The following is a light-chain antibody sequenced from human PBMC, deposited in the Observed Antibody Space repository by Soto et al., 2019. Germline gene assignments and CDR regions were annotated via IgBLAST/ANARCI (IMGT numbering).Light chain of an antibody. CDR3: CSYAGTHTFVI. CDR1: SNDIGGYKS. V-gene: IGLV2-11*01. CDR2: DVT. J-gene: IGLJ2*01. Sequence: QSVLTQPHSVSGSPGQSVTISCTGTSNDIGGYKSVSWYQRHPGKAPKLIIYDVTKRPSGVPDRFSGSKSGDTASLTISGLQSEDEAEYYCCSYAGTHTFVIFGAGTKVTVL.